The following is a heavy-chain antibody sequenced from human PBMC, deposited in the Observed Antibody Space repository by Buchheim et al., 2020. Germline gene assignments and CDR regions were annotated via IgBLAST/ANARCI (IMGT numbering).Heavy chain of an antibody. V-gene: IGHV3-30-3*01. D-gene: IGHD3-22*01. CDR3: ARRGYYYDSSGYYPLDY. CDR2: ISYDGSNK. J-gene: IGHJ4*02. Sequence: QVQLVESGGGVVQPGRSLRLSCAASGFTFSSYAMHWVRQAPGKGLEWVAVISYDGSNKYYADSVKGRFTISRDNSQKTLYLQMNSLRAEDTAVYYCARRGYYYDSSGYYPLDYWGQGTL. CDR1: GFTFSSYA.